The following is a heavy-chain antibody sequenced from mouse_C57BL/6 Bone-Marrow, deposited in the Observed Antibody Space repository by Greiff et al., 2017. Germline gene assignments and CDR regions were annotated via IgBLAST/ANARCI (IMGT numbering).Heavy chain of an antibody. V-gene: IGHV1-81*01. D-gene: IGHD1-1*01. CDR3: ASGDYYYRSSYGRFAY. CDR2: IYPRSGNT. CDR1: GYTFTSYG. J-gene: IGHJ3*01. Sequence: QVQLKESGAELARPGASVKLSCKASGYTFTSYGISWVKQRTGQGLEWIGEIYPRSGNTYYNEKFKGKATLTADKSSSTAYMELRRLTSEDSAVYVCASGDYYYRSSYGRFAYWGQGTLVTVSA.